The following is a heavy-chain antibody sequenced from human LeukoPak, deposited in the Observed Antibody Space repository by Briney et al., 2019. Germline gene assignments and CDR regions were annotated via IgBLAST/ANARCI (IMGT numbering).Heavy chain of an antibody. V-gene: IGHV1-2*02. CDR3: AVAPGDY. CDR1: GYTFTDYY. Sequence: ASVKVSCKASGYTFTDYYIHWVRQAPGQGLEWMGWINPNSDYTFYAQKFQGRVTLTRDTSISTVYMELTTLTSDDTALYYCAVAPGDYWGQGTLVSVSS. D-gene: IGHD2-21*01. CDR2: INPNSDYT. J-gene: IGHJ4*02.